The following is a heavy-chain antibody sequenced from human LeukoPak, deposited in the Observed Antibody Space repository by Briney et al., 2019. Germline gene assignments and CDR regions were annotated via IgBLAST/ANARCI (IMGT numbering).Heavy chain of an antibody. CDR3: ARDRRGYYFDY. CDR2: IYTSGST. J-gene: IGHJ4*02. CDR1: GGSISSGSYY. D-gene: IGHD3-10*01. V-gene: IGHV4-61*02. Sequence: PSETLSLTCTVSGGSISSGSYYWSWIRQPAGKGLEWIGLIYTSGSTNYNPSLKSRVTISVDTSKNQFSLKLSSVTAADTAVYYCARDRRGYYFDYWGQGTLVTVSS.